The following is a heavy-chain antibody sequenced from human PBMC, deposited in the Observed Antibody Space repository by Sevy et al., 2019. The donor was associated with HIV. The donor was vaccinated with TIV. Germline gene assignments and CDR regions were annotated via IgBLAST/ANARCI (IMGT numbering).Heavy chain of an antibody. CDR3: ARDRDYDYIWGTFPYRDF. CDR2: ISPYKGTT. D-gene: IGHD3-16*01. V-gene: IGHV1-18*01. J-gene: IGHJ4*02. Sequence: ASVKVSCKASGYIFTSYGISWVRQAPGRGLEWVGWISPYKGTTNSAQTFQGRVTMTTDTSTFTVYMQLRSLRSDDTAIYYCARDRDYDYIWGTFPYRDFWGQGTLVTVSS. CDR1: GYIFTSYG.